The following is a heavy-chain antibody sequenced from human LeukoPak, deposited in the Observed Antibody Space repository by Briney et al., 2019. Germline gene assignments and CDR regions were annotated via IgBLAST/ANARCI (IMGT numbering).Heavy chain of an antibody. CDR2: IIPILGIE. V-gene: IGHV1-69*04. CDR3: ARDLPPDYFDY. Sequence: SSVKDSCQASGGIHSSYAISWVRQAPGQGLEWMGRIIPILGIENYAQKFQGSVTITADKSTGTAYMDLSSLRSEDTAVYYCARDLPPDYFDYWGQGTLVTVSS. J-gene: IGHJ4*02. CDR1: GGIHSSYA.